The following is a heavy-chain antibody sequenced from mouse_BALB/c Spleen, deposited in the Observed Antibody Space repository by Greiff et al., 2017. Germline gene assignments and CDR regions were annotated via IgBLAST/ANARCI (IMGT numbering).Heavy chain of an antibody. CDR2: ISNGGGST. D-gene: IGHD2-3*01. J-gene: IGHJ3*01. CDR1: GFTFSSYT. CDR3: ARHERNSMEFAY. Sequence: EVMLVESGGGLVQPGGSLKLSCAASGFTFSSYTMSWVRQTPEKRLEWVAYISNGGGSTYYPDTVKGRFTISRDNAKNTLYLQMSSLKSEDTAMYYCARHERNSMEFAYWGQGTLVTVSA. V-gene: IGHV5-12-2*01.